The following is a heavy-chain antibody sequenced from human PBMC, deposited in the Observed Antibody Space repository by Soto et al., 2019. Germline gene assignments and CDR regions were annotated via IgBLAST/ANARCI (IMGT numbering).Heavy chain of an antibody. CDR3: ARHSPDFDWLSQFDY. Sequence: SDTLSLTCTVSGGSISSYYWSWIRQTPGKGLEWIGYTFYFGSTNYNPSLKSRVTLSIGTSKNQLSLKLSSVTAADTAVYYCARHSPDFDWLSQFDYWGQGTLVTVSS. V-gene: IGHV4-59*08. CDR2: TFYFGST. CDR1: GGSISSYY. D-gene: IGHD3-9*01. J-gene: IGHJ4*02.